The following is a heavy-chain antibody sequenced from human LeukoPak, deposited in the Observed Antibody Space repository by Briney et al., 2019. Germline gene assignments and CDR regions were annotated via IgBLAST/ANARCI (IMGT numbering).Heavy chain of an antibody. J-gene: IGHJ3*02. Sequence: SVKVSCKASGGTFSSYAISWVRQAPGQGLEWMGRIIPIFGTANYAQKFQGRVTITTDESTSTAYMELSSLGSEDTAVYYRAREYYYDSSGYHDAFDIWGQGTMVTVSS. CDR1: GGTFSSYA. CDR2: IIPIFGTA. CDR3: AREYYYDSSGYHDAFDI. D-gene: IGHD3-22*01. V-gene: IGHV1-69*05.